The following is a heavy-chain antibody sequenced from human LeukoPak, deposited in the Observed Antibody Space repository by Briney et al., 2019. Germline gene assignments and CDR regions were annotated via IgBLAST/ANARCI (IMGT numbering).Heavy chain of an antibody. D-gene: IGHD5-12*01. J-gene: IGHJ4*02. Sequence: SVKVSRKASGGTFSSYAISWVRQAPGQGLEWMGRIIPILGIANYAQKFQGRVTITADKSTSTAYMELSSLRSEDTAVYYCARDEYSGYDRGDYWGQGTLVTVSS. V-gene: IGHV1-69*04. CDR2: IIPILGIA. CDR3: ARDEYSGYDRGDY. CDR1: GGTFSSYA.